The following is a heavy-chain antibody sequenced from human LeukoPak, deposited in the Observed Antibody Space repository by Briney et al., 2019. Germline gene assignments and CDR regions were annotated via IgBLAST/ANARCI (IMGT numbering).Heavy chain of an antibody. CDR1: GFTFSSYE. CDR3: ARWPYSKEGYIDY. Sequence: PGGSLRLSCAASGFTFSSYEMNWVRQAPGKGLEWVSYIGSSGTTIYYADSVKGRFTISRDNAKNSLYLQMNSLRAEDTAVYYCARWPYSKEGYIDYWGQGTLVTVSS. CDR2: IGSSGTTI. J-gene: IGHJ4*02. D-gene: IGHD5-12*01. V-gene: IGHV3-48*03.